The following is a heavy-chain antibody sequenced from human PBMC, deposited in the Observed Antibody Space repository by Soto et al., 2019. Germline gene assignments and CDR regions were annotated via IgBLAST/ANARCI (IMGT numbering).Heavy chain of an antibody. D-gene: IGHD5-18*01. J-gene: IGHJ4*02. CDR3: AKDREDTAMAFDH. Sequence: SLRLSCAASGFTLSTYGMHWVRQAPGKGLEWMAVISNDGNTKYYADSVKGRFTLSRDNSKNTVFLQMNSLRDDDTAVYYCAKDREDTAMAFDHWGQGTQVTVSS. V-gene: IGHV3-30*18. CDR1: GFTLSTYG. CDR2: ISNDGNTK.